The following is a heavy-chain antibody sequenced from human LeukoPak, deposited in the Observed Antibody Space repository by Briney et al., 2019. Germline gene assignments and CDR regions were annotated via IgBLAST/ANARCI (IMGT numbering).Heavy chain of an antibody. V-gene: IGHV4-59*08. Sequence: SETLSLTCTVSGGSISSYYWSWIRQPPGKGLEWIGFIFYSGTTNYNPSLKSRVTISVDTSKNQFSLKLSSVTAADTAVYYCARQYSDILTGYHRGELYWYFDLWGRGTLVTVSS. CDR3: ARQYSDILTGYHRGELYWYFDL. CDR1: GGSISSYY. D-gene: IGHD3-9*01. J-gene: IGHJ2*01. CDR2: IFYSGTT.